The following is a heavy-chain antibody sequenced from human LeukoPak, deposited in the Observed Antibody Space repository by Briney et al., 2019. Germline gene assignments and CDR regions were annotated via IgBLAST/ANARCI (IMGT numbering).Heavy chain of an antibody. J-gene: IGHJ4*02. CDR3: ARLSYSSSWYRIDY. D-gene: IGHD6-13*01. CDR2: INHSGST. Sequence: PSETLPLTCAVYGGSFSGYYWSWIRQPPGKGLEWIGEINHSGSTNYNPSLKSRVTISVDTSKNQFSLKLSSVTAADTAVYYCARLSYSSSWYRIDYWGQGTLVTVSS. V-gene: IGHV4-34*01. CDR1: GGSFSGYY.